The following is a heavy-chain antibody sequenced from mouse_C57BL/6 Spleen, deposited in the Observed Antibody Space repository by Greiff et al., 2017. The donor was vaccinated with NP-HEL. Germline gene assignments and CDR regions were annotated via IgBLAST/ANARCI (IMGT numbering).Heavy chain of an antibody. CDR1: GYTFTSYW. V-gene: IGHV1-55*01. CDR3: ARLRGNWAWFAY. CDR2: IYPGSGST. Sequence: VQLQQSGAELVKPGASVKMSCKASGYTFTSYWITWVKQRPGQGLEWIGDIYPGSGSTNYNEKFKSKATLTVDTSSSTAYMQLSSLTSEDSAVYYCARLRGNWAWFAYCGQGTLVTGSA. J-gene: IGHJ3*01. D-gene: IGHD4-1*01.